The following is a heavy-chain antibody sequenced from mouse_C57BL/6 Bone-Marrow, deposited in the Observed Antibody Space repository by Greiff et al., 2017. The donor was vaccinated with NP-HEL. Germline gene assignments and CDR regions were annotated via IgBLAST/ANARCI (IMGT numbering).Heavy chain of an antibody. CDR3: ARRDGSSIPYFDH. Sequence: DVKLVESGGGLVKPGGSLKLSCAASGFTFSDYGMHWVRQAPEKGLEWVAYISSGSSTIYYADTVKGRFTISRDNAKNTLFLQMTSLRSEDTAMYYCARRDGSSIPYFDHWGQGTTLTVSS. V-gene: IGHV5-17*01. CDR1: GFTFSDYG. D-gene: IGHD1-1*01. J-gene: IGHJ2*01. CDR2: ISSGSSTI.